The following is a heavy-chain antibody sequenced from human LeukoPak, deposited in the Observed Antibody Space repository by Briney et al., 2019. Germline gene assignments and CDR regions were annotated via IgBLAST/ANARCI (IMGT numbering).Heavy chain of an antibody. CDR1: GGSISSYY. CDR3: ARELGYCSGGSCSISNWFDP. V-gene: IGHV4-4*07. Sequence: PSETLSLTCTVSGGSISSYYWSWIRQPAGKGLEWIGRIYTSGSTNYNPSLKSRVTMSVDTSKNQFSLKLSSVTAADTAVYYCARELGYCSGGSCSISNWFDPWGQGTLVTVSS. CDR2: IYTSGST. D-gene: IGHD2-15*01. J-gene: IGHJ5*02.